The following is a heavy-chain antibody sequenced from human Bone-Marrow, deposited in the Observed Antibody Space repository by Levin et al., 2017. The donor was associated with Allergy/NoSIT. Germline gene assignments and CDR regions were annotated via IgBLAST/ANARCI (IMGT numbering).Heavy chain of an antibody. V-gene: IGHV4-30-2*01. Sequence: LRLSCDVSGGAIDSGGSSWSWIRQPPGKGLEWIGYIYHGGNTYYSPSLESRVTISADRSKNQFSLRLHSVTAADTAVYYCARGSGHFDYWGQGALVTVSS. J-gene: IGHJ4*02. CDR2: IYHGGNT. CDR3: ARGSGHFDY. CDR1: GGAIDSGGSS. D-gene: IGHD3-10*01.